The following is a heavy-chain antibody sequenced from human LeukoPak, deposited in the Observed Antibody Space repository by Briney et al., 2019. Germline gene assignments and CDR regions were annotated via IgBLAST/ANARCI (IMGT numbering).Heavy chain of an antibody. CDR2: ISSNGGST. Sequence: GGSLRLSCAASGFTFSSYAMHWVRQAPGKGLEYVSAISSNGGSTYYANSVKGRFTISRDNSKNTLYLQMGSLRAEDMAVYYCARAPNNIVLMVYPDYWGQGTLVTVSS. CDR3: ARAPNNIVLMVYPDY. CDR1: GFTFSSYA. D-gene: IGHD2-8*01. V-gene: IGHV3-64*01. J-gene: IGHJ4*02.